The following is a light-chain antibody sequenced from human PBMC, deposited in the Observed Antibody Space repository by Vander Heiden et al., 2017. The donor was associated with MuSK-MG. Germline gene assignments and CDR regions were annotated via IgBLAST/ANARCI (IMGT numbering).Light chain of an antibody. J-gene: IGKJ4*01. CDR1: QSVSSY. V-gene: IGKV3-11*01. CDR3: QQRSNWLRT. CDR2: DAS. Sequence: EIVLTQSPATLSLSPGERATISCRASQSVSSYLAWYQQKPGQAPRLLIYDASNRATGIPARFSGSGSGTDFTLTISSLEPEYFAFYYCQQRSNWLRTFGGGTKVEIK.